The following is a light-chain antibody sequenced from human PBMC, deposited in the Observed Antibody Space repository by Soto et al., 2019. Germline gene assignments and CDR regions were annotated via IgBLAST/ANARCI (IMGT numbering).Light chain of an antibody. CDR1: HSFSIY. V-gene: IGKV1-39*01. J-gene: IGKJ1*01. CDR2: AAS. CDR3: QQSDSTPCT. Sequence: DIQMTQSPSYLSASVGDRVTITCRTSHSFSIYLNWYQQKPGKAPKLLIYAASSLGSGVPSRFSGSGSGTDFTLIISSLQPEDIATYYCQQSDSTPCTFGQGTKVEIK.